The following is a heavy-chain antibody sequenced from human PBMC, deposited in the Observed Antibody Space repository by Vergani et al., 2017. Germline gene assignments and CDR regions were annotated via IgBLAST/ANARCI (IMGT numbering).Heavy chain of an antibody. D-gene: IGHD3-3*01. CDR1: GFTFSSYS. CDR3: ARDENRYDFWSGYYYDWFDP. J-gene: IGHJ5*02. V-gene: IGHV3-48*01. CDR2: ISSSSSTI. Sequence: EVQLVESGGGLVQPGGSLRLSCAASGFTFSSYSMNWVRQAPGKGLEWVSYISSSSSTIYYADSVKGRFTISRDNAKNSLYLQMNSLRAEDTAVYYCARDENRYDFWSGYYYDWFDPWGQGTLVTVSS.